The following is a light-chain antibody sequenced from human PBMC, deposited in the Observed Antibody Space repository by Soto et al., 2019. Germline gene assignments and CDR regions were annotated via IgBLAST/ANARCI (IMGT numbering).Light chain of an antibody. V-gene: IGLV2-8*01. Sequence: QSALTQAPSASGSPGQSVTISCAGTSNDVGRFNYVSWYQRHPGRAPKLIIYEVNTRPSGVPDRFSGSKSGNTASLTVSGLQAEDEADYFCSSFVHGTSYVFGTGTKLTVL. CDR1: SNDVGRFNY. J-gene: IGLJ1*01. CDR2: EVN. CDR3: SSFVHGTSYV.